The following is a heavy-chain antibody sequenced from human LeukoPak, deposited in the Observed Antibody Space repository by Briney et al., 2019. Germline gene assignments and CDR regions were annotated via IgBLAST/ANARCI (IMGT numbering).Heavy chain of an antibody. Sequence: ASVKVSCKASGYTFTGYYMHWVRQAPGQGLEWMGWINPNSGGTNYAQKFQGRVTMTRDTSISTAYMELSRLRSDDTAVYYCAREDNDHSLPFDYWGQGTLVTVSS. D-gene: IGHD1-1*01. CDR1: GYTFTGYY. V-gene: IGHV1-2*02. CDR2: INPNSGGT. CDR3: AREDNDHSLPFDY. J-gene: IGHJ4*02.